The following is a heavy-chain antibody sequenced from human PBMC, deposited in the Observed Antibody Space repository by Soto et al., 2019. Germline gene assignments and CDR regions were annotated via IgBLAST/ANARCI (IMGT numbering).Heavy chain of an antibody. V-gene: IGHV3-30*18. CDR2: ISYDGSNK. J-gene: IGHJ4*02. D-gene: IGHD5-12*01. CDR3: AKERYSGYDFLLYFDY. Sequence: QVQLVESGGGVVQPGRSLRLSCAASGFTFSSYGMHWVRQAPGKGLEWVAVISYDGSNKYYADSVKGRFTISRDNSKNTLYLQMNSLRAEDTAVYYCAKERYSGYDFLLYFDYWGQGTLVTVSS. CDR1: GFTFSSYG.